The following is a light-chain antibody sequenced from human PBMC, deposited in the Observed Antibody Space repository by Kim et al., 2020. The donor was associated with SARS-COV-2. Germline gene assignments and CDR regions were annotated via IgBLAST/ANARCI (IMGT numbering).Light chain of an antibody. CDR3: QQYDNLPLT. Sequence: DIQMTRSPSSLSASVGDRVTITCQASQDISNYLNWYQQKPGKAPKLLIYDASNLETGVPSRFSGSGSGTDFTFTISSLQPEDIATYYCQQYDNLPLTFGGGTKLEI. CDR2: DAS. CDR1: QDISNY. J-gene: IGKJ4*01. V-gene: IGKV1-33*01.